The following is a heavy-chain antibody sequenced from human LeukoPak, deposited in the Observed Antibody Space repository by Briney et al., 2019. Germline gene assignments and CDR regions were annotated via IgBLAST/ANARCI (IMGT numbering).Heavy chain of an antibody. Sequence: GGSLRLSCAASGFTFSSYGMHLVRQAPGKGLEWVAVIWYDGSNKYYADSVKGRFTISRDNSKNTLYLQMNSLRAEDTAVYYCARDYDSSGYLPQSNWFDPWGQGTLVTVSS. CDR2: IWYDGSNK. J-gene: IGHJ5*02. D-gene: IGHD3-22*01. CDR3: ARDYDSSGYLPQSNWFDP. CDR1: GFTFSSYG. V-gene: IGHV3-33*01.